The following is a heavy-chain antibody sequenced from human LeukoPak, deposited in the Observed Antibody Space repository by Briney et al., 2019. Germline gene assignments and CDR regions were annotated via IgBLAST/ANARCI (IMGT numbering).Heavy chain of an antibody. CDR3: AKDVGKWESLHFFDY. V-gene: IGHV3-23*01. Sequence: GRSLRLACLTSAFTFSTNAMSWVRHAPGKGLEWVSGISGSGASTYYADSVTGRFTISRDNSRNTLYLQMNSLRGDDTAAYYCAKDVGKWESLHFFDYWGQGTLVTVSS. J-gene: IGHJ4*02. CDR1: AFTFSTNA. D-gene: IGHD1-26*01. CDR2: ISGSGAST.